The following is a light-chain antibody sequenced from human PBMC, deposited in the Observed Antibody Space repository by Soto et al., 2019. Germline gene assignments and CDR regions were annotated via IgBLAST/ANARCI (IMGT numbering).Light chain of an antibody. CDR3: CSYAGSYTFV. J-gene: IGLJ1*01. V-gene: IGLV2-11*01. CDR1: SSDVGGYKY. CDR2: DVS. Sequence: QSALTQPPSASGSPGQSVTISCTGTSSDVGGYKYVSWYQQHPGKAPKLMIYDVSKWPSGVPDRFSGSKSGNTASLTISGLQAEDEGDYYCCSYAGSYTFVFGTGTKVTVL.